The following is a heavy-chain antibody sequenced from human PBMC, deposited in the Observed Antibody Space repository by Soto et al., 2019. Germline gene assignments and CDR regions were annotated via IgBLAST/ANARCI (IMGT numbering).Heavy chain of an antibody. CDR3: AKDLVSTVTTTL. Sequence: QVQLVESGGGVVQPGRSLRLSCAASGFTFSSYGMHWVRQAPGKGLEWVAVISYDGSNKYYADSVKGRFTISRDNSKNTLYLQMNRLRAEDTAVYYCAKDLVSTVTTTLWGQGTLVTVSS. J-gene: IGHJ4*02. CDR2: ISYDGSNK. D-gene: IGHD4-17*01. V-gene: IGHV3-30*18. CDR1: GFTFSSYG.